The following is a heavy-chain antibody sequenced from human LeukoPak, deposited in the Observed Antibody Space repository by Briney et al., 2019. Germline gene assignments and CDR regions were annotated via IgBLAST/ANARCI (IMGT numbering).Heavy chain of an antibody. CDR2: ISPNSGGT. D-gene: IGHD2-21*01. V-gene: IGHV1-2*04. CDR1: GYTFTGYY. CDR3: ARDSGLYCGGDCYPYFDY. J-gene: IGHJ4*02. Sequence: ASVKVSCKASGYTFTGYYMHWVRQAPGQGLEWMGWISPNSGGTNYAQKFQGWVTMTRDTSISTAYMELSRLRSDDTAVYYCARDSGLYCGGDCYPYFDYWGQGTLVTVSS.